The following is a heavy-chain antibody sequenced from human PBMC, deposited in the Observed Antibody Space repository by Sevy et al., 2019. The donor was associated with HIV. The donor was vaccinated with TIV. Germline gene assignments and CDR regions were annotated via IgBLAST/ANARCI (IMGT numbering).Heavy chain of an antibody. V-gene: IGHV1-18*01. Sequence: ASVKVSCKISGYTFSTYRITWVRQAPGQGLEWMGWISPHNGDTNYAQKLQDRITMITDTSTNTAFMELTSLRSDDTAVYYCARDRGFSSTSEYGMDVWGQGTTVTVSS. CDR1: GYTFSTYR. J-gene: IGHJ6*02. CDR3: ARDRGFSSTSEYGMDV. CDR2: ISPHNGDT. D-gene: IGHD2-2*01.